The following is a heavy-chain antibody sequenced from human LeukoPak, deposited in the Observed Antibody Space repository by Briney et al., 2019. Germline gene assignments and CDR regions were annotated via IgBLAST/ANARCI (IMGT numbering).Heavy chain of an antibody. V-gene: IGHV4-39*07. CDR3: ARVRGSGSPRVDY. D-gene: IGHD3-10*01. CDR1: GGSISSSSYY. Sequence: SSETLSLTCTVSGGSISSSSYYWGWIRQPPGKGLEWIGSIYYSGSTYYNPSLKSRVTISVDTSKNQFSLKLSSVTAADTAVYYCARVRGSGSPRVDYWGQGTLVTVSP. J-gene: IGHJ4*02. CDR2: IYYSGST.